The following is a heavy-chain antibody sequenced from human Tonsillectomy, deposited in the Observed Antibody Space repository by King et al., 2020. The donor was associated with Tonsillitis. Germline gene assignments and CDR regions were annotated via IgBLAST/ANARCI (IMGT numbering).Heavy chain of an antibody. CDR3: ARVFDFLTAAFDY. D-gene: IGHD3-9*01. V-gene: IGHV3-11*01. CDR2: ISYDATTT. Sequence: VQLVESGGGLVKPGGSMRLSCSASGFSFSDYYMTWIRQAPGKGLEWVSYISYDATTTSYADSVEGRFTISRDNAKNSISLQMNSLRAEDTAVYFCARVFDFLTAAFDYWGQGTLVTVSS. J-gene: IGHJ4*02. CDR1: GFSFSDYY.